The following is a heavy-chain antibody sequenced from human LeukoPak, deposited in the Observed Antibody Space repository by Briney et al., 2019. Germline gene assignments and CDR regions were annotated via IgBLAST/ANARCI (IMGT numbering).Heavy chain of an antibody. Sequence: SETLSLTCAVYGGSFSGYYWSWIRQPPGEGLEWIGEINHSGSTNYNPSLKSRVTISVDTSKNQFSLKLSSVTAADTAVYYCARRWLQFWRAFDIWGQGTMVTVSS. V-gene: IGHV4-34*01. CDR2: INHSGST. CDR3: ARRWLQFWRAFDI. CDR1: GGSFSGYY. J-gene: IGHJ3*02. D-gene: IGHD5-24*01.